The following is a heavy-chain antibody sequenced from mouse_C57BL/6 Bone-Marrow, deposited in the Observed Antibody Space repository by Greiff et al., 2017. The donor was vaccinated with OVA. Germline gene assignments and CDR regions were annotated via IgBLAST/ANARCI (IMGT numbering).Heavy chain of an antibody. D-gene: IGHD2-5*01. CDR1: GFNIKNTY. CDR3: ARSYSSYGLVFAY. CDR2: IDPANGNT. J-gene: IGHJ3*01. Sequence: EVQLVESVAELVRPGASVKLSCTASGFNIKNTYMHWVKQRPEQGLEWIGWIDPANGNTKYAPKFQGKATITADTSSNTAYLQLSSLTSEDTAIYYCARSYSSYGLVFAYWGQGTLVTVSA. V-gene: IGHV14-3*01.